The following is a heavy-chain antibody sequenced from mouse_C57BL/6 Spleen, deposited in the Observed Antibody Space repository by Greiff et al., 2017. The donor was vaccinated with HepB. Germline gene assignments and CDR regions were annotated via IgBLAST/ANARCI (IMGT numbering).Heavy chain of an antibody. CDR2: INPYNGGT. CDR3: ARSDYGSSYLYYFDY. CDR1: GYTFTDYY. V-gene: IGHV1-19*01. D-gene: IGHD1-1*01. J-gene: IGHJ2*01. Sequence: EVQLQESGPVLVKPGASVKMSCKASGYTFTDYYMNWVKQSHGKSLEWIGVINPYNGGTSYNQKFKGKATLTVDKSSSTAYMELNSLTSEDSAVYYWARSDYGSSYLYYFDYWGQGTTLTVSS.